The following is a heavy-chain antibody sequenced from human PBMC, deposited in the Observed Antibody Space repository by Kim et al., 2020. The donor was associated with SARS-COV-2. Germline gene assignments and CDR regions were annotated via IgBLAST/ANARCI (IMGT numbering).Heavy chain of an antibody. Sequence: GGSLRLSCTASGFSLSDAWMSWVRQAPGKGPEWVGRIKRKSDGATTSYGVPVKGRFSISRDDSKNTLYLQMNSLKTEDTAVYYCTRAGSSWSPGIKDYY. CDR1: GFSLSDAW. V-gene: IGHV3-15*01. J-gene: IGHJ6*01. CDR3: TRAGSSWSPGIKDYY. D-gene: IGHD6-13*01. CDR2: IKRKSDGATT.